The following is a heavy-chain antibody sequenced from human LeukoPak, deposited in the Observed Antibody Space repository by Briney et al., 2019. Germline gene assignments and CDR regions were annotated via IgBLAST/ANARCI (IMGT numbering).Heavy chain of an antibody. V-gene: IGHV3-49*03. CDR1: GFTFGDYA. Sequence: GGSLRLSCTGSGFTFGDYAMTWFRQAPGKGLEWVSFIRGKVYGGTTEYAASVKGRFTISREDSKNIAYLEMNSLKTEDTAVYYCTKWGGSADDHWGQGTLVTVSS. D-gene: IGHD3-16*01. CDR3: TKWGGSADDH. J-gene: IGHJ4*02. CDR2: IRGKVYGGTT.